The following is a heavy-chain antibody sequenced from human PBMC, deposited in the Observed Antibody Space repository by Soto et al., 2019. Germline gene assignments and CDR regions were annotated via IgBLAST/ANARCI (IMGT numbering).Heavy chain of an antibody. CDR2: IIPIFGTA. J-gene: IGHJ4*02. CDR1: GGTFSSYA. Sequence: SVKVSSKASGGTFSSYAISWVRQAPGQGLEWMGGIIPIFGTANYAQKFQGRVTITADESTSTAYMELSSLRSEDTAVYYCTRVSGYYESSGNYRTYYFDYWGQGTLVTVSS. V-gene: IGHV1-69*13. D-gene: IGHD3-22*01. CDR3: TRVSGYYESSGNYRTYYFDY.